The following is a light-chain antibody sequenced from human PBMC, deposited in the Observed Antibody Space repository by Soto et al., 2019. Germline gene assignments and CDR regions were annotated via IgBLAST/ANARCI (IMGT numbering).Light chain of an antibody. CDR3: SSYTSSTTPVV. V-gene: IGLV2-14*01. Sequence: QSALTQPASVSGSPGQSITISCTGTSSDVGGYNYVSWYQQHPGKAPKLMIYEVSNRPSGVSNRFSGSKSGNTASLTISGXXXXXXXDYXXSSYTSSTTPVVFGGGTKLTVL. CDR1: SSDVGGYNY. J-gene: IGLJ2*01. CDR2: EVS.